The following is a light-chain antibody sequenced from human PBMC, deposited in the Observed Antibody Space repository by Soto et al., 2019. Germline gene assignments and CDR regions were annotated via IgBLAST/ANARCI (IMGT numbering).Light chain of an antibody. Sequence: DIQMTQSPSSLSAYVGDRVTITCQASQDINSYLIWYQQKPGKVPKVLIYDAYNLETGFPSRFSGSGSGTDFAFTISSLQPEDIATYYCHQYASLPLTFGGGAKLHI. CDR2: DAY. V-gene: IGKV1-33*01. CDR3: HQYASLPLT. J-gene: IGKJ4*01. CDR1: QDINSY.